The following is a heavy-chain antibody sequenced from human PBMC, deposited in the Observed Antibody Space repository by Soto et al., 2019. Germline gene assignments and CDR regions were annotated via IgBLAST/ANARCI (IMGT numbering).Heavy chain of an antibody. V-gene: IGHV4-39*01. CDR3: ARGGKYYQHETYVFDY. CDR1: GGSISSSGYY. CDR2: IYYNGDT. D-gene: IGHD3-16*01. Sequence: QLQLQGSGPGLVEPSETLSLTCTVSGGSISSSGYYWAWLRQPPGRGLEWICSIYYNGDTYFYPSLKSRVTISVDTSKNQFSLRLTSVTAADTALYFCARGGKYYQHETYVFDYWGQGSLVTVSS. J-gene: IGHJ4*01.